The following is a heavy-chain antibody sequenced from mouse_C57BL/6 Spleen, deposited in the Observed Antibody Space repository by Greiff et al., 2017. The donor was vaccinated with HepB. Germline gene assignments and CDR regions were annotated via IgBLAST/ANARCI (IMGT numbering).Heavy chain of an antibody. V-gene: IGHV1-82*01. J-gene: IGHJ1*03. CDR3: ARPSLSYGNYVWYFDV. CDR1: GYAFSSSW. Sequence: VQLQQSGPELVKPGASVKISCKASGYAFSSSWMNWVKQRPGKGLEWIGRIYPGDGDTNYNGKFKGKATLTADKSSSTAYMQLSSLTSEDSAVYFCARPSLSYGNYVWYFDVWGTGTTVTVSS. D-gene: IGHD2-1*01. CDR2: IYPGDGDT.